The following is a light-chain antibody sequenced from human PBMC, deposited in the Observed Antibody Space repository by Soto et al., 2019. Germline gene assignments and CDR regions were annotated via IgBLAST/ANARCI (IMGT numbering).Light chain of an antibody. Sequence: QSVLTQPPSASGTPGQRVTISCSGSSSNIGSNTVNWYQQLPGTAPKLLIYSNNQRPSGVPDRFSASKSGTSASLAISGLQSEDEADYYCAAWDDSLKALVFGGGTKLTVL. CDR1: SSNIGSNT. CDR2: SNN. CDR3: AAWDDSLKALV. V-gene: IGLV1-44*01. J-gene: IGLJ2*01.